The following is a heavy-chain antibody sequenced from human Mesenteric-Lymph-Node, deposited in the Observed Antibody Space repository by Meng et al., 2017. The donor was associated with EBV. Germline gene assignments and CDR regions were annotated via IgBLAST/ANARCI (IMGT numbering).Heavy chain of an antibody. J-gene: IGHJ4*02. CDR3: ARGSLVGDPPGKFDY. CDR2: IYYTGST. CDR1: RGSIGNSYW. D-gene: IGHD1-26*01. V-gene: IGHV4-4*02. Sequence: VRRTESGAGLVKPSGTLSLNCGVSRGSIGNSYWWSWGRQAPGKGLEWIGEIYYTGSTNYNPSLKSRVTISVDKSKNQFSLNVSSVTAADTAVYYCARGSLVGDPPGKFDYWGQGTLVTVSS.